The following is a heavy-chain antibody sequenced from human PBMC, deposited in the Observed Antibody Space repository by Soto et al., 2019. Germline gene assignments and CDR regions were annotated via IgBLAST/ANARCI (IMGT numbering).Heavy chain of an antibody. Sequence: TSETLSLTCAVYGGSFSGYYWSWIRQPPGKGLEWIGEINHSGSTNYNPSLKSRVTISVDTSKNQFSLKLSSVTAADTAVYYCAADYGDYLYGMDVWGQGTTVT. CDR1: GGSFSGYY. CDR2: INHSGST. D-gene: IGHD4-17*01. CDR3: AADYGDYLYGMDV. V-gene: IGHV4-34*01. J-gene: IGHJ6*02.